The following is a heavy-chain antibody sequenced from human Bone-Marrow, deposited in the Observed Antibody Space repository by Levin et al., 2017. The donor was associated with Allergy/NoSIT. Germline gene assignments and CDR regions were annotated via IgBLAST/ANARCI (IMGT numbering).Heavy chain of an antibody. J-gene: IGHJ4*02. CDR1: GYSISSGYY. CDR3: ARDWVDTAMVNPNFDY. CDR2: IYHSGST. Sequence: SETLSLTCAVSGYSISSGYYWGWIRQPPGKGLEWIGSIYHSGSTYYNPSLKSRVTISVDTSKNQFSLKLSSVTAADTAVYYCARDWVDTAMVNPNFDYWGQGSLVTVSS. D-gene: IGHD5-18*01. V-gene: IGHV4-38-2*02.